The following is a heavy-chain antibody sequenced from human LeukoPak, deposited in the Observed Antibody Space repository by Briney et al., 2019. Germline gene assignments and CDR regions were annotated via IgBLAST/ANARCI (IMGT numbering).Heavy chain of an antibody. V-gene: IGHV3-64D*09. CDR2: ISRNGGST. Sequence: GGSLRLSCSASGFTFSSFAMHWVRQAPGKGLEYVAAISRNGGSTYYADSVKGRFTISKDNSKSTLYLQMSSLRAEDTAVYLCVKDLRSDFMGVLSRYLSYWGQGTLVTVSS. D-gene: IGHD2/OR15-2a*01. CDR1: GFTFSSFA. CDR3: VKDLRSDFMGVLSRYLSY. J-gene: IGHJ4*02.